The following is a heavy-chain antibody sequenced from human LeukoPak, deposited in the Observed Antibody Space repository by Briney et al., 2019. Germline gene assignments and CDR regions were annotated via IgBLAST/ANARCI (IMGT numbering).Heavy chain of an antibody. CDR3: ARGDYGASYWFDP. V-gene: IGHV4-34*01. CDR2: INHSGST. J-gene: IGHJ5*02. Sequence: PSETLSLTCAVYGGSFSGYYWSWIRQPPGKGLERIGEINHSGSTNYNPSLKSRVTISVDTSKNQFSLKLSSVTAADTAVYCCARGDYGASYWFDPWGQGTLVTVSS. D-gene: IGHD4-17*01. CDR1: GGSFSGYY.